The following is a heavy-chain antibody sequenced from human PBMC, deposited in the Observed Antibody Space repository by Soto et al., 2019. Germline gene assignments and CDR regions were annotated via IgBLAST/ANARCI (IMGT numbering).Heavy chain of an antibody. CDR1: GFTFSNAW. D-gene: IGHD6-13*01. J-gene: IGHJ6*02. CDR2: IKSKTDGGTT. CDR3: TTGQPDYYYYGMDV. V-gene: IGHV3-15*01. Sequence: PGGSLRLSCAASGFTFSNAWMSWVRQAPGKGLEWVGRIKSKTDGGTTDYAAPVKGRFTISRDDSKNTLYLQMNSLKTEDTAVYYCTTGQPDYYYYGMDVWGQGTTVTVSS.